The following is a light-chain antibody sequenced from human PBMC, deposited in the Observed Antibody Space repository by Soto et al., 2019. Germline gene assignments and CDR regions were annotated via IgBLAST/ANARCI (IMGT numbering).Light chain of an antibody. CDR2: GAS. Sequence: DIQMTQSPSSLSASVGDRVTITCRTSQSISRYLNWYQQKPWRAPKLLIYGASTLESGVPSRFSGSGSGTDFTLTINNLQPEDFASYFCQESYSTPLTFGGGTRWIS. CDR1: QSISRY. J-gene: IGKJ4*01. V-gene: IGKV1-39*01. CDR3: QESYSTPLT.